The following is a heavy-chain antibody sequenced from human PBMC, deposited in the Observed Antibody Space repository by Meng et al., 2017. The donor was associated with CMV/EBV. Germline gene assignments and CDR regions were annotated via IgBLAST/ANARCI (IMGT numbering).Heavy chain of an antibody. Sequence: GGSLRLSCAASGFTFDDYAMHWVRQAPGKGLEWVSGISWNSGSIGYADSVKGRFTISRDNAKNSLYPQMNSLRAEDTALYHCAKAYGSYYIGDAFDIWGQGTMVTVSS. CDR2: ISWNSGSI. CDR1: GFTFDDYA. J-gene: IGHJ3*02. CDR3: AKAYGSYYIGDAFDI. D-gene: IGHD3-10*01. V-gene: IGHV3-9*01.